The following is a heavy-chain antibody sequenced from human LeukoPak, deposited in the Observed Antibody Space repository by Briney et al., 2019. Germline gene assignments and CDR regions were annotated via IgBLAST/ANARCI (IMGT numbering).Heavy chain of an antibody. V-gene: IGHV3-23*01. CDR1: GFTFSSNA. D-gene: IGHD3-10*01. CDR2: ITGNGGRT. Sequence: PGGSLTLSCAASGFTFSSNAMSWVRQAAAKELEGFSVITGNGGRTYYADSVKGRFTISRDNSKNTLSLQMNSLRAEDTAVYYCAKDAVAPGSSGDYFDYWGQGTLVTVSS. CDR3: AKDAVAPGSSGDYFDY. J-gene: IGHJ4*02.